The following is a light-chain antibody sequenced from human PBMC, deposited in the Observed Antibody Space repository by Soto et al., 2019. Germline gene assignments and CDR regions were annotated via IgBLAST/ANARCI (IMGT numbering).Light chain of an antibody. Sequence: DIQMTQSPSTLSASVGDSVTIACRASQSISSWLAWYQQKPGIAPKLLISDASSLESGVPSRFSGSGSGKEFTLTIRSLQPDDFATYYCQHYETYPAFGQGTKVEIK. V-gene: IGKV1-5*01. J-gene: IGKJ1*01. CDR2: DAS. CDR1: QSISSW. CDR3: QHYETYPA.